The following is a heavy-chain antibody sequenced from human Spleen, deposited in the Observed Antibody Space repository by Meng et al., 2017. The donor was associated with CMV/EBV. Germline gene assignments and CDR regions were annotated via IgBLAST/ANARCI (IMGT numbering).Heavy chain of an antibody. CDR3: ARSVTAAGHVVWFDP. V-gene: IGHV3-48*04. Sequence: GESLKISCAASGFTFSSYSMNWVRQAPGKGLEWVSYISRSSSTIYYADSVKGRFTISRDNAKNSLYLQMNSLRAEDTAVYYCARSVTAAGHVVWFDPWGQGTLVTVSS. CDR1: GFTFSSYS. CDR2: ISRSSSTI. D-gene: IGHD6-19*01. J-gene: IGHJ5*02.